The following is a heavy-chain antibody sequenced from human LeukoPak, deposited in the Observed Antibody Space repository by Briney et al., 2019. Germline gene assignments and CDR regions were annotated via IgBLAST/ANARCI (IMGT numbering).Heavy chain of an antibody. V-gene: IGHV3-23*01. Sequence: GGSLRLSCAASGFSFSNYAMVWVRQAPGKGLEWVSAIGGGGGNIHYAESVKGRFTISRDNSKNTLYLQMNSLRAEDTAVYYCAKDGEQQLVFDYWGQGTLVTVSS. CDR1: GFSFSNYA. D-gene: IGHD6-13*01. CDR3: AKDGEQQLVFDY. CDR2: IGGGGGNI. J-gene: IGHJ4*02.